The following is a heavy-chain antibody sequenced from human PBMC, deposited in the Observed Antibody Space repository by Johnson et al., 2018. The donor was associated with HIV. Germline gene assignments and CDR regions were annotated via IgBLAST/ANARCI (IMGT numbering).Heavy chain of an antibody. J-gene: IGHJ3*02. CDR3: ARGRIAARPHAFDI. V-gene: IGHV3-66*01. D-gene: IGHD6-6*01. Sequence: MLLVESGGGLVQPGGSLRLSCAASGFTVSTNYMTWVRQAPGKGLECVSLIYSDGNTYYADSVKGRFTISRDNSKNTLYLQMNSLRAEDTAVYYCARGRIAARPHAFDIWGQGTMVTVSS. CDR1: GFTVSTNY. CDR2: IYSDGNT.